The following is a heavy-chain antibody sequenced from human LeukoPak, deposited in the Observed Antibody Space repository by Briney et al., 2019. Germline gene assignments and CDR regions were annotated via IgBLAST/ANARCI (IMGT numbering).Heavy chain of an antibody. V-gene: IGHV1-18*01. CDR3: ARVPNQYCTSRCYYTAFDI. J-gene: IGHJ3*02. Sequence: ASVKVSCKASGYTFTSYGISWVRQAPGQGLEWMGWISVFNGNINHAQNFQDRVTMTTDKSTSTAYMELRSLRSDDTAVYFCARVPNQYCTSRCYYTAFDIWGQGTMVTVSS. CDR1: GYTFTSYG. CDR2: ISVFNGNI. D-gene: IGHD2/OR15-2a*01.